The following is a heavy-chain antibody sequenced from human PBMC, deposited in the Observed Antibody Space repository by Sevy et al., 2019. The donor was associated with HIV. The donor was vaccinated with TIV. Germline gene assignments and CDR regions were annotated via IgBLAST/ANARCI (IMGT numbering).Heavy chain of an antibody. CDR2: IRSKDYGGAT. J-gene: IGHJ4*02. V-gene: IGHV3-49*03. CDR1: GFTFGDYA. D-gene: IGHD3-22*01. Sequence: GGSLRLSCTGSGFTFGDYAMSWFRQAPGMGLEWVGFIRSKDYGGATEYAASVKGRFTISRDDSKSIADLQMNRLKTEDTAVYYCTRGYLSDSRGYSDYWGQGTLVTVSS. CDR3: TRGYLSDSRGYSDY.